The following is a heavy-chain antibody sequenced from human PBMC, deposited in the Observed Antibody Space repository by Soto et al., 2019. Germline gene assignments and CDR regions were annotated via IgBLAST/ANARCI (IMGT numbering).Heavy chain of an antibody. V-gene: IGHV4-59*01. CDR1: GGSISSYY. CDR2: IYYSGST. Sequence: TLSLTCTVSGGSISSYYWSWIRQPPGKGLEWIGYIYYSGSTNYNPSLKSRVTISVDTSKNQFSLKLSSVTAADTAVYYCARDTSITMVRGVIVYGMDVWGQGTTVTVSS. D-gene: IGHD3-10*01. J-gene: IGHJ6*02. CDR3: ARDTSITMVRGVIVYGMDV.